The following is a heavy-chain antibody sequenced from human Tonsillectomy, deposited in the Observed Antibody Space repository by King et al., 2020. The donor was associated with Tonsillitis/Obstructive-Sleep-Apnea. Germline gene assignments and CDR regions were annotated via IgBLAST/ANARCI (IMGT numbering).Heavy chain of an antibody. V-gene: IGHV3-66*01. Sequence: VQLVESGGGLVQPGGSLRLSCAASGFTVSSNYMSWVRQAPGKGLEWVSVIYSGGSTHYADSVKGRFTISRDNSKNTLYLQMNSLRAEDTAVYYCASVGGGDLSLVPYYYYYMDVWGKGTTVTVSS. CDR1: GFTVSSNY. CDR2: IYSGGST. J-gene: IGHJ6*03. D-gene: IGHD2-21*02. CDR3: ASVGGGDLSLVPYYYYYMDV.